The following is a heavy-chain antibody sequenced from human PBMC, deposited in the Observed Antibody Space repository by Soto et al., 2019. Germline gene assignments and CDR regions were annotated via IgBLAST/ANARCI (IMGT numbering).Heavy chain of an antibody. Sequence: ASVKVSCKASGYTFTSYGISWVRQAPGQGLEWMGWISAYNGNTNYAQKLQGRVTMTTDTSTSTAYMELRSLRSDDTAVYYCARVAPIVGATNVIADYCGQGTLVTVSS. J-gene: IGHJ4*02. D-gene: IGHD1-26*01. CDR3: ARVAPIVGATNVIADY. CDR2: ISAYNGNT. V-gene: IGHV1-18*01. CDR1: GYTFTSYG.